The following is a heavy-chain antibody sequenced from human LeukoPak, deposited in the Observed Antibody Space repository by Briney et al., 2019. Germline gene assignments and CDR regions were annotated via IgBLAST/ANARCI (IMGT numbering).Heavy chain of an antibody. J-gene: IGHJ4*02. V-gene: IGHV4-34*01. CDR1: GGSFSGYY. D-gene: IGHD2-2*01. CDR2: INHSGST. Sequence: PSETLSLTCAVYGGSFSGYYWSWIRQPPGKGLEWIGEINHSGSTSYNPSLKSRVTISVDTSKNQFSLTLSSVTAPDTAVYYCASVSLGYCSSTSCRSGGYWGQGTLVTVSS. CDR3: ASVSLGYCSSTSCRSGGY.